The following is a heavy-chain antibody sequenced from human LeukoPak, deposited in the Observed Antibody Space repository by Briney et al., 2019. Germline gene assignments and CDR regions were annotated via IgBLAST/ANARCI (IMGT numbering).Heavy chain of an antibody. CDR1: GFIVNTNY. J-gene: IGHJ4*02. CDR2: IYSTGTT. CDR3: ARVGAYGGYKYYFDY. D-gene: IGHD5-12*01. V-gene: IGHV3-53*01. Sequence: PGGSLRLSCAASGFIVNTNYMGWVRQAPGKGLDWVSVIYSTGTTHYADSVKGRFTISRDSSNNTLYLQMNTLRAEDTAVYYCARVGAYGGYKYYFDYWGQGTLVTVSS.